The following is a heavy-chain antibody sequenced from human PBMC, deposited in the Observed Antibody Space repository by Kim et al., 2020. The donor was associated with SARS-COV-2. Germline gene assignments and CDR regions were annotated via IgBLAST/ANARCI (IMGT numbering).Heavy chain of an antibody. CDR3: ARGALESCAGTRCYEFDS. V-gene: IGHV3-23*01. Sequence: GGSLRLSCAASGFPFRSYAMNWVRQSPAKGLEWVSSMTGRDGNTYYADSVRGRFTIFRDNSKNMLSLQMNSLRAEDTAVYYCARGALESCAGTRCYEFDSWGQGTLVTVSS. D-gene: IGHD6-13*01. CDR1: GFPFRSYA. CDR2: MTGRDGNT. J-gene: IGHJ4*02.